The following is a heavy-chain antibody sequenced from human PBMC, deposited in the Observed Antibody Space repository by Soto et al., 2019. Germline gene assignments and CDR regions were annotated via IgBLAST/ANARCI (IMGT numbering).Heavy chain of an antibody. V-gene: IGHV1-3*01. CDR3: ARDRRYCSGVSCDPSWFDP. CDR1: GYTFTSYA. J-gene: IGHJ5*02. CDR2: INAGNGNT. D-gene: IGHD2-15*01. Sequence: ASVKVSCKASGYTFTSYAMHWVRQAPGQRLEWMGWINAGNGNTKYSQKFQGRVTITRDTSASTAYMELSSLRSEDTAVYYCARDRRYCSGVSCDPSWFDPWGQGTLVTVSS.